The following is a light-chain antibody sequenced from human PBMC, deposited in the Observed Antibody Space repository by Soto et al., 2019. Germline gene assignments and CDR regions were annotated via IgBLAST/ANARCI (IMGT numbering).Light chain of an antibody. V-gene: IGKV3-20*01. Sequence: EIVLTQSPGTLSLSPGERATLSCRASQSVSNNYLAWYQRKPGQAPRLLIYGASSRATGIPHRFSGSGSGTDFTLTISRLEPEDFAVYYCQQYDNSPWTFGPGTKVAI. J-gene: IGKJ1*01. CDR1: QSVSNNY. CDR3: QQYDNSPWT. CDR2: GAS.